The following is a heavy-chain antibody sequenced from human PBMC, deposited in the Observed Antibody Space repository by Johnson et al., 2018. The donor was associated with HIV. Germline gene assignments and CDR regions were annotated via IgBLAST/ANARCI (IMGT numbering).Heavy chain of an antibody. D-gene: IGHD4-17*01. V-gene: IGHV3-30*02. Sequence: QVQLVESGGGVVQPGASLRLSCAASGFTFSSYGMHWVRQAPGKGLDWVAFVRYDGSNKYYADSVKGRFTISRDNSKNTLYLQVNSLRAEDTAVYYCAKHLDGDSNDAFYIWGQGTMVTVSS. J-gene: IGHJ3*02. CDR1: GFTFSSYG. CDR2: VRYDGSNK. CDR3: AKHLDGDSNDAFYI.